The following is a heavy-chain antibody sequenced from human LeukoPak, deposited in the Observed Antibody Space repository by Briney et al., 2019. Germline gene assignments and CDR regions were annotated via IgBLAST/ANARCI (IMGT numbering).Heavy chain of an antibody. V-gene: IGHV4-59*11. D-gene: IGHD5-24*01. CDR3: ERYGDGYRYDS. CDR2: IHSSGSP. Sequence: SETLSLTCTVSDGSISGHYWIWIPRPPGKALELIGYIHSSGSPNYNPSLKSRVPISVDTSKNQFSLKVYSVTAADTAVYYCERYGDGYRYDSWGQGILVTVSS. J-gene: IGHJ5*01. CDR1: DGSISGHY.